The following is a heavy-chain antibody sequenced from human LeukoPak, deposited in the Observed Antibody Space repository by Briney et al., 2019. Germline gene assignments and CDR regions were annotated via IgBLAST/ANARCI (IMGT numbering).Heavy chain of an antibody. Sequence: PGESLQISCKGSGYSFTTYWIGWVRQMPGKGLEWMGIIYPGDSDTRYSPSFQGQVTISADKSISTAYLQWSSLKASDTAMYYCARRYCSGGSCYDYWGQGTLVTVSS. CDR2: IYPGDSDT. CDR3: ARRYCSGGSCYDY. V-gene: IGHV5-51*01. D-gene: IGHD2-15*01. CDR1: GYSFTTYW. J-gene: IGHJ4*02.